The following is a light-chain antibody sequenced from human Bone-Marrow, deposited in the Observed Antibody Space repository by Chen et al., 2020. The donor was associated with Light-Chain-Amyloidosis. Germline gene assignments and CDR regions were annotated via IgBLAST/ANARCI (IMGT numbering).Light chain of an antibody. J-gene: IGKJ1*01. CDR2: WAS. CDR3: HQYFSTPPT. V-gene: IGKV4-1*01. Sequence: DIVMTQYQDSLAVSPVVWATINCRSSQSILYSSKNKTYLAWYQQKPGQPPKMLIYWASTRESGVPDRFSGGGSETDFTLTISSLQAEDVAVYYCHQYFSTPPTFGQGTKVEVK. CDR1: QSILYSSKNKTY.